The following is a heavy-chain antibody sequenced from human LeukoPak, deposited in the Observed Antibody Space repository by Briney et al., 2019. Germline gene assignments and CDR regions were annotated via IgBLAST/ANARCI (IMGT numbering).Heavy chain of an antibody. V-gene: IGHV3-74*01. CDR3: AKGDSSSWYKDNWFDP. J-gene: IGHJ5*02. CDR1: GLTFSDFY. D-gene: IGHD6-13*01. CDR2: INSDGSSA. Sequence: GGSLRLSCAASGLTFSDFYMSWIRQAPGKGLVWVSRINSDGSSATYADSVEGRFTISRDNARNTLYLQMNSLRVEDTAVYYCAKGDSSSWYKDNWFDPWGQGTLVTVSS.